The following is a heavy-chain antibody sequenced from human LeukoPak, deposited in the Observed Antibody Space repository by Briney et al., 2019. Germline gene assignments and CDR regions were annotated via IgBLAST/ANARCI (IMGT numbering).Heavy chain of an antibody. CDR2: IYTSGST. V-gene: IGHV4-61*02. Sequence: SETLSLTCTVSGGSISSSSYYWSWIRQPAGKGLEWIGRIYTSGSTNYNPSLKSRVTMSVDTSKNQFSLKLSSVTAADTAVYYCARGLDYVWGSYRSPAFDYWGQGTLVTVSS. CDR3: ARGLDYVWGSYRSPAFDY. J-gene: IGHJ4*02. CDR1: GGSISSSSYY. D-gene: IGHD3-16*02.